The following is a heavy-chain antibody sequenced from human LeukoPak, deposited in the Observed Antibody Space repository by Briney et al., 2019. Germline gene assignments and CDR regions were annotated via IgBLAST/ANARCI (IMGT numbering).Heavy chain of an antibody. CDR2: IYYSGST. V-gene: IGHV4-59*08. D-gene: IGHD2-21*02. CDR1: GDSISNYY. Sequence: PSETLSLTCTVSGDSISNYYWGWIRQPPGKGLEWIGYIYYSGSTNYNPSLKSRVTISVDTSKNQFSLKLSSVTAADTAVYYCARSLVTGLGWYFDLWGRGTLVTVSS. J-gene: IGHJ2*01. CDR3: ARSLVTGLGWYFDL.